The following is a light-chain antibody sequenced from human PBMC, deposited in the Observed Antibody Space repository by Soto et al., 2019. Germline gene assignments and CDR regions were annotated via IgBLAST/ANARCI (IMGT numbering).Light chain of an antibody. CDR2: YYSDSDK. CDR1: SDINVGSYN. Sequence: QPVLTQPPSSSASPGESASLTCTLPSDINVGSYNIYWYQQKPGSPPRYLLYYYSDSDKGQGSGVPSRFSGSKDASANTGILLISGLQSEDEADYYCMIWPSNAPGVFGTGTKLTVL. J-gene: IGLJ1*01. V-gene: IGLV5-37*01. CDR3: MIWPSNAPGV.